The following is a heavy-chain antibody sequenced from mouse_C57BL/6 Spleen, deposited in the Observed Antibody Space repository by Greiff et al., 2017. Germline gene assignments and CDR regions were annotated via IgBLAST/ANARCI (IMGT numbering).Heavy chain of an antibody. D-gene: IGHD2-4*01. CDR2: INYDGSST. CDR1: GFTFSDYY. CDR3: ARDIHDYDGYWYFDV. Sequence: EVMLVESEGGLVQPGSSMKLSCTASGFTFSDYYMAWVRQVPEKGLEWVANINYDGSSTYYLDSLKSRFIISRDNAKNILYLQMSSLKSEDTATYYCARDIHDYDGYWYFDVWGTGTTVTVSS. J-gene: IGHJ1*03. V-gene: IGHV5-16*01.